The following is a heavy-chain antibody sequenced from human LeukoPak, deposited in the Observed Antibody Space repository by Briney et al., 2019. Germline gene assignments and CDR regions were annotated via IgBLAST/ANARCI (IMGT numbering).Heavy chain of an antibody. CDR3: ARAGRIATNWFDP. V-gene: IGHV1-8*01. CDR1: GYTFTSYD. CDR2: MNPNSGNT. D-gene: IGHD6-13*01. J-gene: IGHJ5*02. Sequence: GASVKVYCNASGYTFTSYDINGGRHATGQGLEWRVWMNPNSGNTGYAQKFEGRGTMTRNTSLSTAHMELSSLRSEDTAVYYCARAGRIATNWFDPWGQGTLVTVSS.